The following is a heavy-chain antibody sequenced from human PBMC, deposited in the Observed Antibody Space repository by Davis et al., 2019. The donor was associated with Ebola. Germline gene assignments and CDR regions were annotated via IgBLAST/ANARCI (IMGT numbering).Heavy chain of an antibody. D-gene: IGHD5-12*01. CDR2: INHSGST. V-gene: IGHV4-34*01. Sequence: SETLSLTCAVYGGSFSGYYWSWIRQPPGKGLEWIGEINHSGSTNYNPSLKSRVTISVDTSKNQFSLKLSSVTAADTAVYYCASYSGYDSDYYYGMDVWGKGTTVTVSS. CDR1: GGSFSGYY. J-gene: IGHJ6*04. CDR3: ASYSGYDSDYYYGMDV.